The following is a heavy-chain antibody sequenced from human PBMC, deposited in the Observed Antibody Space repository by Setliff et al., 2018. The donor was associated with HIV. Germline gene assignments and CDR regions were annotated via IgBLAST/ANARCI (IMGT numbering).Heavy chain of an antibody. CDR3: AIEGAVPGLDLDY. D-gene: IGHD6-13*01. CDR2: IVVDSGNI. J-gene: IGHJ4*02. Sequence: GASVKVSCKASGFAFSRSALQWVRQARGQRLEWIGWIVVDSGNINYAQKFQERVIITRDMSTSTTYMELSSLRSEDMAVYYCAIEGAVPGLDLDYWGQGTLVTVSS. V-gene: IGHV1-58*01. CDR1: GFAFSRSA.